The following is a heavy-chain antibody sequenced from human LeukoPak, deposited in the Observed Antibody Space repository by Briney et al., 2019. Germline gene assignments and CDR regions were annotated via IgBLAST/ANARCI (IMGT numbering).Heavy chain of an antibody. V-gene: IGHV4-4*07. CDR2: IYTSGST. CDR3: ARGHLRYFDWSALNRGLFGY. Sequence: SETLSLTCTVSGGSISSYYWSWIRQPAGKGLEWIGRIYTSGSTNYNPSLKSRVTMSVDTSKNQFSLKLSSVTAADTAVYYCARGHLRYFDWSALNRGLFGYWGQGTLVTVSS. J-gene: IGHJ4*02. D-gene: IGHD3-9*01. CDR1: GGSISSYY.